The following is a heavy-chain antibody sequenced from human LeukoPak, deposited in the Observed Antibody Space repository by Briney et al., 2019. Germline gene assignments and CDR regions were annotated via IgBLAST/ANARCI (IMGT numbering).Heavy chain of an antibody. D-gene: IGHD3-10*01. V-gene: IGHV3-30*02. J-gene: IGHJ6*03. CDR3: AKDQDYNSYYYYMDV. Sequence: GGSLRLSCAASGFTFSNYGMHWVRQAPGKGLEWVAFIRYDGSNKYYADSVKGRFTISRDNSKSTLYLQMNSLRAEDTAVYYCAKDQDYNSYYYYMDVWGKGTTVTVSS. CDR2: IRYDGSNK. CDR1: GFTFSNYG.